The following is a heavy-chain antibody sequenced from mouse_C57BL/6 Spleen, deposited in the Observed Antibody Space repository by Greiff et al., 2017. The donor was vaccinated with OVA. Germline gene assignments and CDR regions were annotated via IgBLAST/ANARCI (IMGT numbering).Heavy chain of an antibody. CDR1: GFSLTSYG. D-gene: IGHD1-1*01. Sequence: QVQLKQSGPGLVAPSQSLSITCTVSGFSLTSYGVHWVRQPPGKGLEWLVVIWSDGSTTYNSALKSRLSISKDNSKSQVFLKMNSLQTDDTAMYYCASTVVENYYAMDYWGQGTSVTVSS. J-gene: IGHJ4*01. CDR3: ASTVVENYYAMDY. CDR2: IWSDGST. V-gene: IGHV2-6*03.